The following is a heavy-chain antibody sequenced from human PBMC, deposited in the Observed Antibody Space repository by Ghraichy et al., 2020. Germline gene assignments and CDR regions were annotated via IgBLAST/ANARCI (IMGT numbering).Heavy chain of an antibody. D-gene: IGHD5-12*01. Sequence: ASVKVSCKASGYTFTSYGISWVRQAPGQGLEWMGWISAYNGNTNYAQKLQGRVTMTTDTSTSTAYMELRSLRSDDTAVYYCARDEMGYRGYSGYESRPFDYWGQGTLVTVSS. CDR2: ISAYNGNT. V-gene: IGHV1-18*01. CDR3: ARDEMGYRGYSGYESRPFDY. CDR1: GYTFTSYG. J-gene: IGHJ4*02.